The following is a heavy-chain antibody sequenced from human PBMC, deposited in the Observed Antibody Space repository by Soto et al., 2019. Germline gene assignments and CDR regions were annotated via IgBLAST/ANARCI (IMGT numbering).Heavy chain of an antibody. V-gene: IGHV4-31*03. D-gene: IGHD6-6*01. CDR1: GGSISSGGYY. CDR2: IYYSGST. Sequence: QVQLQESGPGLVKPSQTLSLTCTVSGGSISSGGYYWSWIRRHPGRGLEWIGYIYYSGSTYYNPSLKSRVTISVDTSKNQFSLKLSSVTAADTAVYYCARSEQLARNYYYYGMDVWGQGTTVTVSS. CDR3: ARSEQLARNYYYYGMDV. J-gene: IGHJ6*02.